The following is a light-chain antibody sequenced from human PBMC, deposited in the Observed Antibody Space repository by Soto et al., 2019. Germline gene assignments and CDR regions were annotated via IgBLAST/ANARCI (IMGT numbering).Light chain of an antibody. CDR2: DVS. J-gene: IGLJ3*02. Sequence: QSALTQPPSASGSPGQSVTISCTGSSSDVGGYDFVSWYQQHPGKAPKLMMSDVSERPSGIPDRFSGSKSANTASLTISGLQAEDEADYYCCSYAGTYTLVFGGGTKLTVL. CDR1: SSDVGGYDF. V-gene: IGLV2-11*01. CDR3: CSYAGTYTLV.